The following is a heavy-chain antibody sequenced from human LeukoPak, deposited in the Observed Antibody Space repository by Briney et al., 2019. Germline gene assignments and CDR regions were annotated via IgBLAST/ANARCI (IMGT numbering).Heavy chain of an antibody. Sequence: SETLSLTCNVSGYSISRGYYWGWIRQPPGKGLEWIGSVHHTGSTYYNPSLRSRVSISVDKSTNHISLEVTSVTAADTAVYYCARERGAASKGYYYYYYMDVWGKGTTVTVSS. V-gene: IGHV4-38-2*02. CDR3: ARERGAASKGYYYYYYMDV. D-gene: IGHD4/OR15-4a*01. CDR1: GYSISRGYY. J-gene: IGHJ6*03. CDR2: VHHTGST.